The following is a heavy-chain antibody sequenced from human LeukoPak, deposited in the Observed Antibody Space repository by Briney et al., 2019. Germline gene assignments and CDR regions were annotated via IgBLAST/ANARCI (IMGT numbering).Heavy chain of an antibody. J-gene: IGHJ4*02. CDR1: GFTFSSYG. V-gene: IGHV3-33*08. CDR2: IWYDGSDK. CDR3: ASILLSSGGWWYFDY. Sequence: GGSLRLSCAASGFTFSSYGIHWVRQAPGKGLEWVAVIWYDGSDKYYADSVKGRSTISRDNSKNMLYLQMNSLRAEDTAVYYCASILLSSGGWWYFDYWGQGTLVTVSS. D-gene: IGHD6-19*01.